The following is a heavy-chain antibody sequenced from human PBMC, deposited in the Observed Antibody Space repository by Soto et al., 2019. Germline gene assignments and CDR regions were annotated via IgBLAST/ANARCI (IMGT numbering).Heavy chain of an antibody. J-gene: IGHJ4*02. CDR2: INHSGST. Sequence: SETLSLTCAVYGGSFSGYYLSWIRQPPGKGLEWIGEINHSGSTNYNPSLKSRVTISVDTSKNQFSLKLSSVTAADTAVYYCARVGVRAIITMVRGGLYHYFDYWGQGTLVTVSS. D-gene: IGHD3-10*01. V-gene: IGHV4-34*01. CDR3: ARVGVRAIITMVRGGLYHYFDY. CDR1: GGSFSGYY.